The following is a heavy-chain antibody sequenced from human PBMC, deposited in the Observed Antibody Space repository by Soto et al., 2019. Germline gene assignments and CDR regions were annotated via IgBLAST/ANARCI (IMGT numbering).Heavy chain of an antibody. J-gene: IGHJ5*02. CDR1: GGSISSSIYY. CDR3: ARPDYGDYYNWLDP. V-gene: IGHV4-39*01. CDR2: IYYSGST. D-gene: IGHD4-17*01. Sequence: PSETLSLTCTVSGGSISSSIYYWGWIRQPPGKGLEWIGSIYYSGSTYYNPSLKSRVTISVDTSKNQFSLKLSSVTAADTAVYYCARPDYGDYYNWLDPWGQGTLVTVSS.